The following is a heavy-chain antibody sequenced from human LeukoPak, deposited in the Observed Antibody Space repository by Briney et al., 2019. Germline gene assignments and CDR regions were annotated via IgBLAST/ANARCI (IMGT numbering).Heavy chain of an antibody. J-gene: IGHJ4*02. D-gene: IGHD5-24*01. Sequence: PSETLSLTCAVYGGSISSYYWSWIRQPPGKGLEWIGYIYYSGSTNYNPSLKSRVTISVDMSKNQFSLKLSSVTAADTAVYYCASTRRAFFDYWGQGTLVTVSS. V-gene: IGHV4-59*08. CDR1: GGSISSYY. CDR2: IYYSGST. CDR3: ASTRRAFFDY.